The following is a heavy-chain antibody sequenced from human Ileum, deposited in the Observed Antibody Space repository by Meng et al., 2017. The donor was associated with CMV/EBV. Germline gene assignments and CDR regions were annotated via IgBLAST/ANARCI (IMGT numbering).Heavy chain of an antibody. Sequence: QLPLQQPRPSLGQPQEPLPLTCTFSGDSLTSLLWSGIRQPAGKALEWIGRIYHGGSTNYNPSLKSRVTLSVDTSKNQFSMRLTSVTAADTAVYYCTRGPGGFGDFNFDYWGQGTLVTVSS. D-gene: IGHD3-16*01. CDR1: GDSLTSLL. J-gene: IGHJ4*02. CDR3: TRGPGGFGDFNFDY. CDR2: IYHGGST. V-gene: IGHV4-4*07.